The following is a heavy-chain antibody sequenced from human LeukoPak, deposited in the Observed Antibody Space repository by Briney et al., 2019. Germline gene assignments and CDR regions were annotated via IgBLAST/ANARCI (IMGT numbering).Heavy chain of an antibody. V-gene: IGHV4-59*01. D-gene: IGHD6-13*01. CDR1: GGSISSYY. J-gene: IGHJ6*02. CDR2: IYYSGST. Sequence: SETLSLTCTVSGGSISSYYWSWIRQPPGKGLEWIGYIYYSGSTNYNPSLKSRVTISVDTSKNQFSLKLSSVTAADTAVYYCARDQAAAAENYGMDVWGQGTTVTVSS. CDR3: ARDQAAAAENYGMDV.